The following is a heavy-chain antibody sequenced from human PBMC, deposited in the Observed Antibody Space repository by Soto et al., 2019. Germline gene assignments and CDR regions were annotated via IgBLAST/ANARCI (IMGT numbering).Heavy chain of an antibody. CDR3: AKGGGDSLRYGMDV. Sequence: GGSLRLSCAASGFTFSSYAMSWVRQAPGKGLEWVSAISGSGGSTYYADSVKGRFTISRDNSKTTLYLPMDSLRAEDTAVYYCAKGGGDSLRYGMDVWGQGTTVTVPS. CDR1: GFTFSSYA. D-gene: IGHD2-21*02. CDR2: ISGSGGST. V-gene: IGHV3-23*01. J-gene: IGHJ6*02.